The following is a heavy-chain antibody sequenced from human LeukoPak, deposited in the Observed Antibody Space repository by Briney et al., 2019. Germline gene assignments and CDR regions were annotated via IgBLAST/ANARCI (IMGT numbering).Heavy chain of an antibody. CDR2: ISSNGGST. V-gene: IGHV3-64D*06. Sequence: GGSLRLSCSASGFTFSSYAMHWVRQAPGKGLEYVSAISSNGGSTYYADSVNGRFTISRDNSKNTLYLQMSSLRAEDPAVYSCVRASPCSGGSCYWGWDFDYWGQGTLVTVSS. CDR3: VRASPCSGGSCYWGWDFDY. J-gene: IGHJ4*02. CDR1: GFTFSSYA. D-gene: IGHD2-15*01.